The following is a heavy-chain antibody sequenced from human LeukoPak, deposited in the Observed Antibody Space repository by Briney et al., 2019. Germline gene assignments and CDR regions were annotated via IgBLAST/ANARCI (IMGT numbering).Heavy chain of an antibody. Sequence: SQSLSLTCTVSGGSISTDYCSWILQPAPKGQEWEGLIAASASAIYNNSLNSQVTMSVDTSMNQFSLRVTSVTAADTAMYYCERDNNTGGHTIFYMDVWGNGTTVTVSS. D-gene: IGHD3-9*01. CDR3: ERDNNTGGHTIFYMDV. J-gene: IGHJ6*03. V-gene: IGHV4-4*07. CDR1: GGSISTDY. CDR2: IAASASA.